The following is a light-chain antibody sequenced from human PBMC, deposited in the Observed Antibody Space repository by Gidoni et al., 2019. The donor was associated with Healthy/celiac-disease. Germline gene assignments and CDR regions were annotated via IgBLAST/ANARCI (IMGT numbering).Light chain of an antibody. CDR1: QSVSSD. CDR3: QQRSNWPPSIT. J-gene: IGKJ5*01. CDR2: DAS. V-gene: IGKV3-11*01. Sequence: EIVLTQSPATLSLSPGERATLSCRASQSVSSDLAWYQQKPGQAPLRLIYDASNRATGIPARYSGSGSGTDFTLTISSRVPEDFAVYYGQQRSNWPPSITFGQWTRLEIK.